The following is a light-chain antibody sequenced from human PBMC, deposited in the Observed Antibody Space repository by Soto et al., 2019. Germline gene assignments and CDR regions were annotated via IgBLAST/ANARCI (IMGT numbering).Light chain of an antibody. CDR1: QSISSY. CDR3: QQSYSTPPEMYT. Sequence: DIQMTQSPSSLSASVGDRVTITCRASQSISSYLNWYQQKPGKAPKLLIYAASSLQSGVPSRFSGSGSGTDFTLTISSLQPEDFATYSCQQSYSTPPEMYTFGQGTKLEIK. V-gene: IGKV1-39*01. J-gene: IGKJ2*01. CDR2: AAS.